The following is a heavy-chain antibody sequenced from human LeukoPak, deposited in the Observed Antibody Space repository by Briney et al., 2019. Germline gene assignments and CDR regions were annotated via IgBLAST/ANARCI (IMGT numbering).Heavy chain of an antibody. D-gene: IGHD2-2*01. CDR3: AGCSSTSCLS. CDR2: INQDGSDK. V-gene: IGHV3-7*01. J-gene: IGHJ4*02. CDR1: GFTFSSYW. Sequence: GGSLRLSCAASGFTFSSYWMSWVRQAPGKGLEWVANINQDGSDKYYVVSVKGRFTISRDNAKNSLYLQMNSLRAEDTAVYYCAGCSSTSCLSWGQGTLVTVSS.